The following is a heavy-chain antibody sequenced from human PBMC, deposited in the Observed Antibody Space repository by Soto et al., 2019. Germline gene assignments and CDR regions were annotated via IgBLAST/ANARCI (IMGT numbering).Heavy chain of an antibody. V-gene: IGHV3-11*05. CDR2: ISSSGTSA. CDR1: GFTISAVY. J-gene: IGHJ4*02. CDR3: ARDRGAVTGQYFDY. Sequence: GGSLRLSCTASGFTISAVYMSWIRQDPNKGLEYISYISSSGTSANYADSVKGRFTISRDNAKNSLYLQMNSLRAEDTAVYYCARDRGAVTGQYFDYWGQGALVTVSS. D-gene: IGHD6-19*01.